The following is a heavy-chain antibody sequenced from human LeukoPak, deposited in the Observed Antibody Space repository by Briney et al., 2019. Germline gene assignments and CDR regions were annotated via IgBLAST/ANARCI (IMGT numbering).Heavy chain of an antibody. J-gene: IGHJ6*03. V-gene: IGHV3-21*01. Sequence: GGSLRLSCAASGFTVSSNYMTWVRQAPGKGLEWVSAISGSGGSTYYADSVKGRFTISRDNAKNSLYLQMNSLRAEDTAVYYCARVPGSGVAARLRAYYYYYMDVWGKGTTVTVSS. CDR1: GFTVSSNY. CDR2: ISGSGGST. D-gene: IGHD6-6*01. CDR3: ARVPGSGVAARLRAYYYYYMDV.